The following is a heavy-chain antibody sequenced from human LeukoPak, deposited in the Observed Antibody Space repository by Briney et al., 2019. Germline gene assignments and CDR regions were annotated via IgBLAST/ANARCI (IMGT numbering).Heavy chain of an antibody. Sequence: SETLSLTCTVSGGSISSSSYYWGWIRQPPGKGLEWIGSIYYSGSTYYNPSLKSRVTISVHTSKNQFSLKLSSVTAADTAVYYCARHPIQGSCSSTSCPVGWFDPWGQGTLVTVSS. CDR3: ARHPIQGSCSSTSCPVGWFDP. CDR1: GGSISSSSYY. D-gene: IGHD2-2*01. J-gene: IGHJ5*02. V-gene: IGHV4-39*01. CDR2: IYYSGST.